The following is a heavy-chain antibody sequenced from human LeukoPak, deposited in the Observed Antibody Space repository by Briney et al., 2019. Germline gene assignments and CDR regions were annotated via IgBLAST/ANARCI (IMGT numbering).Heavy chain of an antibody. CDR2: IYYSGST. CDR1: RDSPIVTY. Sequence: PETLSLTCTVSRDSPIVTYWSSIRQPPGKGLEWIGYIYYSGSTNYNPSLKSRVTISIDTYKNQSSLKLSSVTAADTAGYHCARARVGATSDDAHDIWGQGTMVTVSS. D-gene: IGHD1-26*01. J-gene: IGHJ3*02. CDR3: ARARVGATSDDAHDI. V-gene: IGHV4-59*01.